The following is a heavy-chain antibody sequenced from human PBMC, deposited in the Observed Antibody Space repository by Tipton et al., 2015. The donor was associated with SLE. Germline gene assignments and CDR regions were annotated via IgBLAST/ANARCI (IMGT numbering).Heavy chain of an antibody. J-gene: IGHJ4*02. D-gene: IGHD6-19*01. CDR1: GFTFSSYA. CDR3: ARDAYSSGWYDY. CDR2: ISYDGSNK. Sequence: RSLRLSCAASGFTFSSYAMHWVRQAPGKGLEWVAVISYDGSNKYYADSVKGRFTISRDNSKNTLYPQMNSLRAEDTAVYYCARDAYSSGWYDYWGQGTLVTVSS. V-gene: IGHV3-30*04.